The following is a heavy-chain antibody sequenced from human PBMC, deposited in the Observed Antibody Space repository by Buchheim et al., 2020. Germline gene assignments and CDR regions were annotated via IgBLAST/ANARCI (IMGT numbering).Heavy chain of an antibody. D-gene: IGHD2-2*01. V-gene: IGHV3-15*07. J-gene: IGHJ6*02. CDR2: IKSKTDGGTT. CDR3: TTGGYCISTSCQLGYYYYGMDV. Sequence: EVQLVESGGGLVKPGGSLRLSCAASGFTFSNAWMNWVRQAPGKGLEWVGRIKSKTDGGTTDYAAPVKGSFTISRDDSKNTLYLQMNSLKTEDTAVYYCTTGGYCISTSCQLGYYYYGMDVWGQGTT. CDR1: GFTFSNAW.